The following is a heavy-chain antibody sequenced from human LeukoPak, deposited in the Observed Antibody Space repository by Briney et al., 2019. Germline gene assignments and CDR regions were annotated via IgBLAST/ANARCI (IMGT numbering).Heavy chain of an antibody. D-gene: IGHD1-1*01. V-gene: IGHV3-21*01. Sequence: GGSLRLSCAASGFTFSSYSMNWVRQAPGKGLEWVSSISSSSSYIYYADSVKGRFTISRDNAKNSLYLQMNSLRAEDTAVYYCARDSLTPYAYKTDAFDIWGQGTMVTASS. CDR1: GFTFSSYS. CDR2: ISSSSSYI. J-gene: IGHJ3*02. CDR3: ARDSLTPYAYKTDAFDI.